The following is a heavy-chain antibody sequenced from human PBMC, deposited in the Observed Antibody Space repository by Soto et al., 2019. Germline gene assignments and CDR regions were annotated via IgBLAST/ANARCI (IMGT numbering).Heavy chain of an antibody. J-gene: IGHJ5*02. CDR1: GYTFTSYG. V-gene: IGHV1-18*01. CDR3: ARDCSGGSCYDENWFDP. Sequence: ASVKVSCKASGYTFTSYGISWVRQAPGQGLEWMGWISAYNGNTNYAQKLQGRVTMTTDTSTSTAYMELRSLRSDDTAVYYCARDCSGGSCYDENWFDPWGQGTLVTVSS. D-gene: IGHD2-15*01. CDR2: ISAYNGNT.